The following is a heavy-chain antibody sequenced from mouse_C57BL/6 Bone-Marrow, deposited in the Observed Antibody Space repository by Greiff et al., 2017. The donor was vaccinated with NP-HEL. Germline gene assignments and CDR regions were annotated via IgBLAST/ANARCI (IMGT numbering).Heavy chain of an antibody. CDR2: ISSGSSTI. CDR3: ARPTLDYGSGNFDY. V-gene: IGHV5-17*01. CDR1: GFTFSDYG. J-gene: IGHJ2*01. D-gene: IGHD1-1*01. Sequence: EVKVVESGGGLVKPGGSLKLSCAASGFTFSDYGMHWVRQAPEKGLEWVAYISSGSSTIYYADTVKGRFTISRDNAKNTLFLQMTSLRSEDTAMYYCARPTLDYGSGNFDYWGQGTTLTVSS.